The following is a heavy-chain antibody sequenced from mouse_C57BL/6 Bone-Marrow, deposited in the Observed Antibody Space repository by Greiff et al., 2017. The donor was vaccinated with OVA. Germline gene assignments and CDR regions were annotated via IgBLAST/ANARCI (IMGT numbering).Heavy chain of an antibody. Sequence: DVKLVESVAELVRPGASVKLSCTASGFNIKNTYMHWVKQRPEQGLEWIGRIDPANGNTKYAPKFQGKATITADTSSNTAYLQLSSLTSEDTAIYYCAPLYYYGSSQFAYWGQGTLVTVSA. CDR3: APLYYYGSSQFAY. CDR2: IDPANGNT. J-gene: IGHJ3*01. CDR1: GFNIKNTY. V-gene: IGHV14-3*01. D-gene: IGHD1-1*01.